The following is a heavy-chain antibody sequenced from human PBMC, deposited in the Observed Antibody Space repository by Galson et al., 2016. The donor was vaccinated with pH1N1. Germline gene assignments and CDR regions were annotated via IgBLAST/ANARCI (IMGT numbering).Heavy chain of an antibody. CDR2: IFYTGGT. CDR3: ARTIAVAGAFKFDY. Sequence: ETLSLTCTVSGGSISTYYWSWIRQPPGKGLEWIGYIFYTGGTNYNPSLKSRVTISVDTSKNQFSLKLSSVTAADTAVYYCARTIAVAGAFKFDYWGQGTLVTVSS. CDR1: GGSISTYY. D-gene: IGHD6-19*01. V-gene: IGHV4-59*01. J-gene: IGHJ4*02.